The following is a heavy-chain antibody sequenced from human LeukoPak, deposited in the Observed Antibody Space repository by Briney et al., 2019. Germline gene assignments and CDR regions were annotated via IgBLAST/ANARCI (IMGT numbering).Heavy chain of an antibody. CDR1: GFTFSTYA. CDR2: IKQDGSEK. Sequence: GGSLRLSCAASGFTFSTYAMSWVRQAPGKGLEWVANIKQDGSEKYYVDSVKGRFTISRDNAKNSLYLQMNSLRAEDTAVYYCAREAGSSWYENNWFDPWGQGTLVTVSS. CDR3: AREAGSSWYENNWFDP. D-gene: IGHD6-13*01. V-gene: IGHV3-7*01. J-gene: IGHJ5*02.